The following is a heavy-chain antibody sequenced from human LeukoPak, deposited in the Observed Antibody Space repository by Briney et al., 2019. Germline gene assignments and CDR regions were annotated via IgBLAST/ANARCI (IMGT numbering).Heavy chain of an antibody. CDR3: AKDRDIVLMVYAIPGY. D-gene: IGHD2-8*01. V-gene: IGHV3-30*18. J-gene: IGHJ4*02. CDR2: ISYDGSNK. Sequence: PGGSLRLSCAASGFTFSSYGMHWVRQAPGKGLEWVAVISYDGSNKYYAGSVKGRFTISRDNSKNTLYLQMNSLRAEDTAVYYCAKDRDIVLMVYAIPGYWGQGTLVTVSS. CDR1: GFTFSSYG.